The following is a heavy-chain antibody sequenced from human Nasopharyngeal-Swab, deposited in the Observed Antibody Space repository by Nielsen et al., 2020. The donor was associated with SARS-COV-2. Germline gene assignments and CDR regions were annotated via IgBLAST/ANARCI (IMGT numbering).Heavy chain of an antibody. J-gene: IGHJ4*02. V-gene: IGHV3-15*01. CDR3: TTGTGD. Sequence: GESLKISCAASGFTFSNAWMSWVRQAPGKGLEWVGRIKSKTDGGTTDYAVPVEGRFTIARDDSTNTLYLQMNSLKTEDTAVYYCTTGTGDWGQGTLVTVSS. CDR1: GFTFSNAW. D-gene: IGHD1-14*01. CDR2: IKSKTDGGTT.